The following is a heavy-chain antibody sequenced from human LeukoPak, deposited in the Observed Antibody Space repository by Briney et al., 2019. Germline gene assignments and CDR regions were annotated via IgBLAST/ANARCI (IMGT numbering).Heavy chain of an antibody. CDR2: IYYSGIT. D-gene: IGHD3-10*01. J-gene: IGHJ3*02. Sequence: PSETLSLTCTVSGGSISGYFWSWIRQPPGKGLEWIGYIYYSGITNYNPSLKSRVTISLDTSKNQFSLNLSSVTAADTAVYYCARSLTIRGLDAFDIWGKGTMVTVSS. CDR3: ARSLTIRGLDAFDI. CDR1: GGSISGYF. V-gene: IGHV4-59*12.